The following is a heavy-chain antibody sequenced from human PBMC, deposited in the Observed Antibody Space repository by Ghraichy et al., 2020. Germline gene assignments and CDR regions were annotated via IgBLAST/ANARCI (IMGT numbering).Heavy chain of an antibody. CDR2: INPNSGDT. CDR3: AGDQSGSRGRHFDL. D-gene: IGHD1-26*01. V-gene: IGHV1-2*04. J-gene: IGHJ2*01. CDR1: GYSFTAYY. Sequence: ASVKVSCKASGYSFTAYYMHWMRQAPGQGPEGMGCINPNSGDTIYAQKFKGWVTLTRDTSISTGHMELSRLKYDDTAVYYCAGDQSGSRGRHFDLWGRGTKITVSS.